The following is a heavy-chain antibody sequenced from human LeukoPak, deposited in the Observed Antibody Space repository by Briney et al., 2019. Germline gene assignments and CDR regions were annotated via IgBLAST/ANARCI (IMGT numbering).Heavy chain of an antibody. CDR1: GFTFSSYS. CDR2: ISSSSSYI. CDR3: AGGSSSSYYGMDV. D-gene: IGHD6-6*01. V-gene: IGHV3-21*01. J-gene: IGHJ6*02. Sequence: GGSLRLSCAGSGFTFSSYSMIWVRQAPGKGLQWVSSISSSSSYIYYADSLKGRFTISRDNAKNTLYLQMNSLRAEDTAVYYCAGGSSSSYYGMDVWGQGTTVTVSS.